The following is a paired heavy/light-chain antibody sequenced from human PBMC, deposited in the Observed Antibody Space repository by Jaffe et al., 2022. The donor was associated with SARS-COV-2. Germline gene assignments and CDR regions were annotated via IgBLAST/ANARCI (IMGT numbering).Heavy chain of an antibody. D-gene: IGHD2-2*01. Sequence: QLQLQESGPGLVRPSETLSLTCTVSGASISSTNHYWGWIRQAPGKGLEWVGTVYYNGATQYNPSLSSRVTISVDRSKNQFSLRLGSVTAADTAVYYCATEVREYCRTSSCYYGNHWGQGVLLDVSS. V-gene: IGHV4-39*01. CDR1: GASISSTNHY. CDR3: ATEVREYCRTSSCYYGNH. CDR2: VYYNGAT. J-gene: IGHJ1*01.
Light chain of an antibody. J-gene: IGLJ3*02. CDR1: SGHTNYD. CDR2: LNSDGSH. V-gene: IGLV4-69*01. CDR3: QAWGTGTKRM. Sequence: QVVLTQSPFASASLGASVKLTCILSSGHTNYDIAWHQQQPGKGPRYLMRLNSDGSHIKGDGILDRFSGSSSGAERYLIISNLQSEDEADYYCQAWGTGTKRMFGGGTKLTV.